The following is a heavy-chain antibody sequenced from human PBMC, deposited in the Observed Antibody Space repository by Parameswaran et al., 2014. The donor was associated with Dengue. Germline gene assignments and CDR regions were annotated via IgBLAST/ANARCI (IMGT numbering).Heavy chain of an antibody. V-gene: IGHV4-31*02. J-gene: IGHJ4*02. CDR3: ASTETVTTSLGY. CDR2: IYYSGST. D-gene: IGHD4-17*01. Sequence: RWIRQPPGKGLEWIGYIYYSGSTYYNPSLKSRVTISVDTSKNQFSLKLSSVTAADTAVYYCASTETVTTSLGYWGQGTLVTVSS.